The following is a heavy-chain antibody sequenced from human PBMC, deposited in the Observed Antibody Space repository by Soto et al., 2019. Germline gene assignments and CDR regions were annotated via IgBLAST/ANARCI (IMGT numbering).Heavy chain of an antibody. D-gene: IGHD2-21*01. CDR2: IIPMLGIR. Sequence: QVQLVQSGAEVKKPGSSVKVSCKDSGGTFSTYSMFWVRQAPGQGLEWMGRIIPMLGIRNYAQRFQARVTITADNSTATAYMELSSVRSEDTALYYCTIGSWSGEVFDIWGQGTMVTVSS. V-gene: IGHV1-69*02. CDR1: GGTFSTYS. CDR3: TIGSWSGEVFDI. J-gene: IGHJ3*02.